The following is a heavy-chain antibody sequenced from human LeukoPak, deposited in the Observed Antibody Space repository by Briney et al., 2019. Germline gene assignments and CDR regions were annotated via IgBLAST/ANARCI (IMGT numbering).Heavy chain of an antibody. Sequence: ASVRVSCKASGYTISDYFMHWVRQAPGQGLEWMGWINPNTNGINYAQKFQGRVTMTRDTSISTAYMELSRLRSGDTAVYYCATAGGYSSSWYAPFLYYYGMDVWGQGTTVTVSS. J-gene: IGHJ6*02. CDR2: INPNTNGI. V-gene: IGHV1-2*02. CDR3: ATAGGYSSSWYAPFLYYYGMDV. CDR1: GYTISDYF. D-gene: IGHD6-13*01.